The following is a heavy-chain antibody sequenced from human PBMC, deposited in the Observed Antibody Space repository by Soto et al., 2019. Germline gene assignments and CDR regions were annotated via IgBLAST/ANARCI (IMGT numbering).Heavy chain of an antibody. D-gene: IGHD6-6*01. CDR1: GFTFSSYS. CDR3: AREDSSSCVGVAVDY. J-gene: IGHJ4*02. V-gene: IGHV3-21*06. Sequence: SLRLSCAASGFTFSSYSMNWVRQAPGKGLEWVSSISSRSTYIYYADSVRGRFTISRDNAKDSLLLQMNNLRADDTAVYYCAREDSSSCVGVAVDYCGQRPLVTVSS. CDR2: ISSRSTYI.